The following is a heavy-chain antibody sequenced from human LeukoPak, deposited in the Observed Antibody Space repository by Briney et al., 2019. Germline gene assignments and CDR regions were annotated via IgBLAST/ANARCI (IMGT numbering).Heavy chain of an antibody. D-gene: IGHD3-10*01. Sequence: GGSLRLSCAASGFTVSSNYMSWVRQAPGKGLEWVSVIYSGGSTYYADSLKGRFTISRHTSKNTVYLQMNSLRAEDTAVYYCASRGGFSYFDYWGQGSLVTVSS. CDR3: ASRGGFSYFDY. CDR2: IYSGGST. CDR1: GFTVSSNY. J-gene: IGHJ4*02. V-gene: IGHV3-53*04.